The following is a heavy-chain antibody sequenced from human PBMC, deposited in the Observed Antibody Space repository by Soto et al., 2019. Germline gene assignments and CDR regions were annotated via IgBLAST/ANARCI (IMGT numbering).Heavy chain of an antibody. CDR2: INPSGGST. CDR1: GYTFTSYY. D-gene: IGHD3-16*01. CDR3: ARDNGLTSWGN. Sequence: QVQLVQSGAEVKKPGASVKVSCKASGYTFTSYYMHWVRQAPGQGLEWMGIINPSGGSTSYAQKCQGSVTMTRDTSTSTVYMELSSLRSEDTAVYYCARDNGLTSWGNWGQGTLVTVSS. J-gene: IGHJ4*02. V-gene: IGHV1-46*03.